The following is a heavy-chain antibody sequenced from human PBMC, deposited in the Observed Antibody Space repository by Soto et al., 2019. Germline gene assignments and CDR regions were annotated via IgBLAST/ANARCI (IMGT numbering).Heavy chain of an antibody. Sequence: QVQLVQSGAEVKKPGSSVKVSCKASGGTFSSYAISWVRQAPGQGLEWMGGIIPIFGTANYAQKFQGRVTITADESTSTAYMELSSLRSEDTAVYYCASHGNGLELRDYYYYYGMDVWGQGTMVTVSS. CDR3: ASHGNGLELRDYYYYYGMDV. V-gene: IGHV1-69*01. CDR1: GGTFSSYA. J-gene: IGHJ6*02. D-gene: IGHD1-7*01. CDR2: IIPIFGTA.